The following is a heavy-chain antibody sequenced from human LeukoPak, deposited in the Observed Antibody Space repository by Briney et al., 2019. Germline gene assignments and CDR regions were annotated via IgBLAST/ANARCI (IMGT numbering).Heavy chain of an antibody. D-gene: IGHD3-10*01. J-gene: IGHJ5*02. Sequence: PSETLSLTCAVYGGSFSGYYWSWIRQPPGRGLEWIGEINHSGSTNYNPSLKSRVTISVDTSKNQFSLKLSSVTAADTAVYYCARGSTLAYYYGSGGYFWFDPWGQGTLVTVSS. CDR3: ARGSTLAYYYGSGGYFWFDP. CDR2: INHSGST. V-gene: IGHV4-34*01. CDR1: GGSFSGYY.